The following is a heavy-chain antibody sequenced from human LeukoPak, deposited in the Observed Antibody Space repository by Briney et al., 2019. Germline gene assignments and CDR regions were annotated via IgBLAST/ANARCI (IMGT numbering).Heavy chain of an antibody. Sequence: GGSLRLSCAASGFTFSSFPMHWVRQAPGKGLEWVAVISYDGSNKYYADSVKGRFTISRDNSKNTLYLQMNSLRAEDTAVYYCATAPENKQQLDYSWGQGTLVTVSS. CDR3: ATAPENKQQLDYS. D-gene: IGHD6-13*01. CDR1: GFTFSSFP. CDR2: ISYDGSNK. V-gene: IGHV3-30-3*01. J-gene: IGHJ5*02.